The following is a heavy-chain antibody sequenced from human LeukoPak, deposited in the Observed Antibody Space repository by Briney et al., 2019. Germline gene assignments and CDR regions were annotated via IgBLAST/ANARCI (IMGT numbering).Heavy chain of an antibody. J-gene: IGHJ5*02. Sequence: PSETLSLTCTVSGGSISSGGYYWSWIRQHPGKGLEWIGYIYYSGSTYYNPSLKSRVTISVDTSKNQFSLKLSSVTAAGTAVYYCARGMVRGEFDPWGQGTLVTVSS. D-gene: IGHD3-10*01. CDR3: ARGMVRGEFDP. V-gene: IGHV4-31*03. CDR1: GGSISSGGYY. CDR2: IYYSGST.